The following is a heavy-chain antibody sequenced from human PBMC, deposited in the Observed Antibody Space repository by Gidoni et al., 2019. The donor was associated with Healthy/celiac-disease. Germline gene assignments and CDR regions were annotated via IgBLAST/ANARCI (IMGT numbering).Heavy chain of an antibody. Sequence: EVQLVESGGGLVQPGGSRRLSCAASGFTFSSYDMHWVRQATGKGLEWVSAIGTAGDTYYPGSVKGRFTISRENAKNSLYLQMNSLRAGDTAVYYCARARDYGDYPAYYYYYMDVWGKGTTVTVSS. CDR1: GFTFSSYD. J-gene: IGHJ6*03. D-gene: IGHD4-17*01. CDR3: ARARDYGDYPAYYYYYMDV. V-gene: IGHV3-13*01. CDR2: IGTAGDT.